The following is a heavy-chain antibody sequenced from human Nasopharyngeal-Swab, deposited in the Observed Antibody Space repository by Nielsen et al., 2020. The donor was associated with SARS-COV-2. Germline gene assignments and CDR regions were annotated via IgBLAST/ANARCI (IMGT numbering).Heavy chain of an antibody. D-gene: IGHD1-26*01. V-gene: IGHV3-7*01. CDR2: IKQDGSEK. Sequence: GSLRLSCAASGFTFSSYWMSWVRQAPGKGLEWVANIKQDGSEKYYVDSVKGRFTISRDNAKNSLYLQMNSLRAEDTAVYYCAGEWRERGLGSSGSRPQANAFDIWGQGTMVTVSS. CDR1: GFTFSSYW. J-gene: IGHJ3*02. CDR3: AGEWRERGLGSSGSRPQANAFDI.